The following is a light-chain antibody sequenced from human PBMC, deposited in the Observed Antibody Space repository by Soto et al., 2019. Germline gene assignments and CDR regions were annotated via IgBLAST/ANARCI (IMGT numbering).Light chain of an antibody. Sequence: QSVLTQPPSASGSPGQSVAISCTGTSSDVGAYNYVAWYQQHPGKVPKLMIYEVSKRPSGVPDRFSGSKSGNTASLTVSGLQADDEDDYSCSSYAVSDVLVFGPGTKVTVL. V-gene: IGLV2-8*01. CDR3: SSYAVSDVLV. J-gene: IGLJ1*01. CDR1: SSDVGAYNY. CDR2: EVS.